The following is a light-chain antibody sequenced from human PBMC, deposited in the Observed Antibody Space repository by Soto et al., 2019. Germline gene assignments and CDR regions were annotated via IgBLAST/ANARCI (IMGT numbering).Light chain of an antibody. CDR1: QSVSSY. Sequence: EIVLTQSPATLSLSPGERATLSCRASQSVSSYLAWYQQKPGQAPSLLIYDASNRATGIPARFSGSGSGTDFTLTISSLEPEDFAVYYCQQYGSAPFTFGPGTKVDIK. CDR3: QQYGSAPFT. V-gene: IGKV3-11*01. J-gene: IGKJ3*01. CDR2: DAS.